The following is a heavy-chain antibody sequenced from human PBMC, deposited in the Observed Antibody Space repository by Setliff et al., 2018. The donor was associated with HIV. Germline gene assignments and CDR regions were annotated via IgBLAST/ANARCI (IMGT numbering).Heavy chain of an antibody. V-gene: IGHV4-61*09. D-gene: IGHD6-13*01. CDR3: ARTTSLFPGMAAAQPWYYYYYMDV. Sequence: SETLSLTCAVSGASIRSGVYYWSWIRQPAGKGPEWIGHIFPGGSTNYSPSLKSRITISMDTSKNQFSLKLTSVTAADTAVYCCARTTSLFPGMAAAQPWYYYYYMDVWGKGTTVTVSS. CDR2: IFPGGST. J-gene: IGHJ6*03. CDR1: GASIRSGVYY.